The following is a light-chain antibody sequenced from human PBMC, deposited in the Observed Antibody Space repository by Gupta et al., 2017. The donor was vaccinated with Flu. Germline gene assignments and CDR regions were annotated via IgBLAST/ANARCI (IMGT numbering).Light chain of an antibody. CDR1: SGPVTSGHY. Sequence: QAVVTQEPSLTVSPGGTVTLTCGSSSGPVTSGHYPYWIQQKRAQVLMTLIYDTNNRHAWTPARFSSSLRAATVTLTLSEAQAEDEYYYYCLHTNSDVQVFGPGTTLTGL. V-gene: IGLV7-46*01. J-gene: IGLJ1*01. CDR3: LHTNSDVQV. CDR2: DTN.